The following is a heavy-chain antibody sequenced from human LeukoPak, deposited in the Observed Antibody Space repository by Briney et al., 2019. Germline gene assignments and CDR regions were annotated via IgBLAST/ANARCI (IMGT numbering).Heavy chain of an antibody. Sequence: PSETLSLTCTVSGGSISSGTYFWSWIRQPAGKGLEWIGRIYTSGSTNYNPSLKSRVTMSVDTSRNQFSLRLSSVTAADTAVYYCARGNYASGTPSPPGFDPWGQGTLVTVSS. V-gene: IGHV4-61*02. CDR1: GGSISSGTYF. J-gene: IGHJ5*02. CDR3: ARGNYASGTPSPPGFDP. CDR2: IYTSGST. D-gene: IGHD3-10*01.